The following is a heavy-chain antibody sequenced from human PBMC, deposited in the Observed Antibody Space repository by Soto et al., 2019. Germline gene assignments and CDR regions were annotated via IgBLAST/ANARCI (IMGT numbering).Heavy chain of an antibody. V-gene: IGHV3-30*18. J-gene: IGHJ4*02. CDR2: ISYDGSNK. CDR1: GFTFSSYG. CDR3: ANTYGSGSPFDY. D-gene: IGHD3-10*01. Sequence: GGSLRHSCAASGFTFSSYGMHWVSQAPGKGLEWVAVISYDGSNKYYAASVKGRFTISRDNSKNTLYLQMNSLRAEDTAVYYCANTYGSGSPFDYWGQGTLVTVSS.